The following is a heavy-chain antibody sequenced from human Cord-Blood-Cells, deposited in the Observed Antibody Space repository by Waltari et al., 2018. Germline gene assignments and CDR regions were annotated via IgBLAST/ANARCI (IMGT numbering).Heavy chain of an antibody. CDR3: ATLMGYSSSWYGACDI. Sequence: QVQLVQSGAEVKKPGSSVKVSCKASGGTFSSYAISWVRQAPGQGLEWMGGLSPIFGTANDAQKVQGRVTITADESTSTAYMELSSLRSEDTAVYYCATLMGYSSSWYGACDIWGQGTMVTVSS. D-gene: IGHD6-13*01. V-gene: IGHV1-69*12. J-gene: IGHJ3*02. CDR1: GGTFSSYA. CDR2: LSPIFGTA.